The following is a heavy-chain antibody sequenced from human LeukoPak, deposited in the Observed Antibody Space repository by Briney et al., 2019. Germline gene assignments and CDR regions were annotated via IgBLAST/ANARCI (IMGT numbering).Heavy chain of an antibody. CDR1: GYTFTSYG. J-gene: IGHJ6*02. CDR2: ISAYNGNT. V-gene: IGHV1-18*01. CDR3: ARDADDFWSGYYYYYYGMDV. D-gene: IGHD3-3*01. Sequence: ASVKVSCKASGYTFTSYGISWERQAPGQGREWMGWISAYNGNTYYAQKLQGKVTLTTDTSPSTAYMELRSLRSDGTAVDYWARDADDFWSGYYYYYYGMDVWGQGTTVPVSS.